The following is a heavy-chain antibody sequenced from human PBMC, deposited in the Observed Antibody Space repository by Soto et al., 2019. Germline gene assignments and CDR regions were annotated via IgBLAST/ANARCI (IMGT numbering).Heavy chain of an antibody. CDR3: AYDYSPRLRFLEWFY. V-gene: IGHV3-9*01. CDR1: GFTFDDYA. Sequence: GGSLRLSCAASGFTFDDYAMHWVRQAPGKGLEWVSGISWNSGSIGYADSVKGRFTISRDNAKNSLYLQMNSLRAEDTALYYCAYDYSPRLRFLEWFYWGQGSLVTVSS. CDR2: ISWNSGSI. D-gene: IGHD3-3*01. J-gene: IGHJ4*02.